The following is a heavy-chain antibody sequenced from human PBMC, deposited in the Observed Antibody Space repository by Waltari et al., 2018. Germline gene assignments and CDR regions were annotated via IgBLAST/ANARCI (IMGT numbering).Heavy chain of an antibody. Sequence: QVQLQESGPGLVKPSETLSLTCTVSGDSISRYYWSWIRQPPGKGLEWIGYISYTGSTTYNPSLKSRVTFSVDTSKHQFSLKLSSATAADTAVYYCARALVTTRIYFDYWGLGTLVTVSS. D-gene: IGHD5-12*01. V-gene: IGHV4-59*08. J-gene: IGHJ4*02. CDR2: ISYTGST. CDR3: ARALVTTRIYFDY. CDR1: GDSISRYY.